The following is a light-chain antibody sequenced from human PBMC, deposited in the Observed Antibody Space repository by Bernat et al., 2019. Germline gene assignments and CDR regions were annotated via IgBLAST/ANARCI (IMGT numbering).Light chain of an antibody. CDR1: QSVSSSF. CDR3: QQYANSPPAHT. J-gene: IGKJ2*01. V-gene: IGKV3-20*01. Sequence: EIVLTQSPGTLSLSPGERATLSCRASQSVSSSFLAWYQQKPGQAPRLLIYGASSRATGIPDRFSGSGSGTDFTLNISGLEPEDFAVYYCQQYANSPPAHTFGQGTTLEIK. CDR2: GAS.